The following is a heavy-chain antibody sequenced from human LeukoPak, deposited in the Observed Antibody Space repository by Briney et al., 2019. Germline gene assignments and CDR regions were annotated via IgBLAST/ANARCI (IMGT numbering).Heavy chain of an antibody. D-gene: IGHD5-18*01. Sequence: SVKVSCKASGGTFGSYVISWVRQAPGQGLEWMAWIIPIFGTAHYAQKFQGRLTITADESTSTVYMEMSSLRSEDTAMYYCAKEGDTALVTGYFDLWGRGTLVTVSA. CDR1: GGTFGSYV. V-gene: IGHV1-69*01. CDR2: IIPIFGTA. CDR3: AKEGDTALVTGYFDL. J-gene: IGHJ2*01.